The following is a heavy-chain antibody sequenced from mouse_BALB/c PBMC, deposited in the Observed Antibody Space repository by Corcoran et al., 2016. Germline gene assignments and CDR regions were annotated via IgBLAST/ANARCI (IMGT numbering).Heavy chain of an antibody. CDR3: ARVVPGYFDY. CDR1: GYTFTAYP. CDR2: INPNNGGT. J-gene: IGHJ2*01. D-gene: IGHD1-1*02. Sequence: EVQLQQSGPELVKRGASVKITCKTSGYTFTAYPMHWVKQSNGKSLAWIGGINPNNGGTSYNQKFKGKATLTVDKSSSTAYMELRSLTSEDSAVYYCARVVPGYFDYWGQGTTLTVSS. V-gene: IGHV1-18*01.